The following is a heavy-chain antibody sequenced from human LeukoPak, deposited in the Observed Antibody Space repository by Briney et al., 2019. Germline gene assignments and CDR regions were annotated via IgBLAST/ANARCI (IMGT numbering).Heavy chain of an antibody. CDR2: INHSGST. V-gene: IGHV4-34*01. CDR1: GGSFSGYY. Sequence: SETLSLTCAVYGGSFSGYYWSWLRQPPGKGLEWIGEINHSGSTNYNPSLKSRVTISVDTSKNQFSLKLSSVTAADTAVYYCARGRWYYYDSSGYRFDYWGQGTLVTVSS. J-gene: IGHJ4*02. D-gene: IGHD3-22*01. CDR3: ARGRWYYYDSSGYRFDY.